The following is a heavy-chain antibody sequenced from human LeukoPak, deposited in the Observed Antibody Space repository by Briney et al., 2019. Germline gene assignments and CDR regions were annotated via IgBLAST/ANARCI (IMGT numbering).Heavy chain of an antibody. CDR2: IYYSGST. CDR3: ARGLAYYDSCGYYYFDY. V-gene: IGHV4-30-4*01. D-gene: IGHD3-22*01. J-gene: IGHJ4*02. CDR1: GGSISSGDYY. Sequence: SLTLSLTCTVSGGSISSGDYYWSWIRQPPGKGLEWIGYIYYSGSTYYNPSLKSRVTISVDTSKNQFSLKLSSVTAADTAVYYCARGLAYYDSCGYYYFDYWGQGTLVTVSS.